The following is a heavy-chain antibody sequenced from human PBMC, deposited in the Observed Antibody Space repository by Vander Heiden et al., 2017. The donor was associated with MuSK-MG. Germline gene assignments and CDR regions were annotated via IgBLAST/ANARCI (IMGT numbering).Heavy chain of an antibody. V-gene: IGHV5-51*03. CDR3: ARRGEELQRADYYGMDV. CDR1: GYSFTSYW. J-gene: IGHJ6*02. Sequence: EVQLVQSGAEVKKPGESLKISCKGSGYSFTSYWIGWVRQMPGKGLEWMGIIYPGDSDTRYSPSFQGQVTISADKSISTAYLQWSSLKAPDTAMYYCARRGEELQRADYYGMDVWGQGPTVTVSS. CDR2: IYPGDSDT. D-gene: IGHD6-13*01.